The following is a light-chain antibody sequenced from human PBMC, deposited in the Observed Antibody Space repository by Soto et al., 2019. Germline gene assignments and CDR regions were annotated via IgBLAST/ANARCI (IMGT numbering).Light chain of an antibody. V-gene: IGLV1-47*01. J-gene: IGLJ3*02. CDR3: AAWDDSLRGPNWV. Sequence: QLVLTQPPSASGTPGQRVTISCSGSSSNIGSNYVYWYQQLPGTAPKLLIYRNNQRPSGVPDRFSGSKSGTSASLAISGLRSEDEADYYCAAWDDSLRGPNWVFGGGTKLTVL. CDR2: RNN. CDR1: SSNIGSNY.